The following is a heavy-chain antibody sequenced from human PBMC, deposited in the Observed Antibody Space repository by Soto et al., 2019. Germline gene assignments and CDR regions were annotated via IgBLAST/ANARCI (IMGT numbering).Heavy chain of an antibody. V-gene: IGHV3-15*01. CDR3: TTDLGSGWYWA. CDR1: GFTFSNAW. CDR2: IKSKTDGGTT. J-gene: IGHJ4*02. D-gene: IGHD6-19*01. Sequence: EVQLVESGGGLVKPGGSLRLSCAASGFTFSNAWMSWVRQAPGKGLEWVGHIKSKTDGGTTDYAAPVKGRFTISRDDSINTLSLQMNSLNTEDTAVYLCTTDLGSGWYWAWGQGTLVTVSS.